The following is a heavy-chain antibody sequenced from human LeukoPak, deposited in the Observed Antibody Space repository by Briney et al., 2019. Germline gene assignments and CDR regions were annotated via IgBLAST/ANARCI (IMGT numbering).Heavy chain of an antibody. CDR1: GFTFSSYS. J-gene: IGHJ6*02. CDR3: ARDIRGDYITYYYYGMDV. CDR2: ISSSSSYI. Sequence: GGSLRLSCAASGFTFSSYSMNWVRQAPGKGLEWVSSISSSSSYIYYADPVKGRFTISRDNAKNSLYLQMNSLRAEDTAVYYCARDIRGDYITYYYYGMDVWGQGTTVTVSS. V-gene: IGHV3-21*01. D-gene: IGHD4-17*01.